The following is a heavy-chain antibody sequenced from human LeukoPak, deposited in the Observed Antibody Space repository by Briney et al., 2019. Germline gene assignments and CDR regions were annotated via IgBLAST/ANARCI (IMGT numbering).Heavy chain of an antibody. CDR2: INPNSGGT. V-gene: IGHV1-2*02. CDR3: ARADRLHGGPYLIGP. Sequence: ASVTVSCKTSGYSFTDYYMHWVRQAPGQGLEWMGWINPNSGGTSSAQKFQGRVTMTRDTSVTTVYMEVSWLTSDDTAIYYCARADRLHGGPYLIGPWGQGTLVTVSS. J-gene: IGHJ5*02. CDR1: GYSFTDYY. D-gene: IGHD2-21*01.